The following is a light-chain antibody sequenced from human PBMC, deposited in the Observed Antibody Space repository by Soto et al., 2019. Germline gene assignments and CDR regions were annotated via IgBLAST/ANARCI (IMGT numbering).Light chain of an antibody. J-gene: IGKJ1*01. CDR1: QGISSY. Sequence: ALPVSQSPASLSASTGDRVIVTSXASQGISSYLAWYQQKPGKAPDLLIYAASTLQTGVPSRFSGSGSGTDFTLTISCLQSEDFATYYCQQYYSYPRTCGQGTKVDI. CDR2: AAS. V-gene: IGKV1-8*01. CDR3: QQYYSYPRT.